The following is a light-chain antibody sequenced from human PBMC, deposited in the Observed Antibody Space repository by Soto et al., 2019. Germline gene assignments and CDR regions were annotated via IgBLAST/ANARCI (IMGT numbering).Light chain of an antibody. J-gene: IGKJ3*01. CDR1: QSVSSY. Sequence: EIVLTQSPATLSLSPGERATLSCRASQSVSSYLAWYQQKPGQAPRLLIYDASTRATGIPARFSGSGSGTDLTLTISSLEPEDVAVYYCQQRSNWTPVFTFGPGTKVDIK. CDR3: QQRSNWTPVFT. CDR2: DAS. V-gene: IGKV3-11*01.